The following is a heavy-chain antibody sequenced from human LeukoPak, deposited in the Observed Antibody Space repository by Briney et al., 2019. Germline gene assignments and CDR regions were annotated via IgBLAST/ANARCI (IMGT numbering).Heavy chain of an antibody. J-gene: IGHJ1*01. V-gene: IGHV3-11*01. D-gene: IGHD3-22*01. Sequence: GGSLRLSCAASVVTFSDYCMTWIRQAPGTGPEWVSYISSRGRTIYYADSVKGRLTISRDNAKNSLYLQMNSLRAEDTAVYYCAGSYDSSGFSEHWGQGTLVTVTS. CDR2: ISSRGRTI. CDR3: AGSYDSSGFSEH. CDR1: VVTFSDYC.